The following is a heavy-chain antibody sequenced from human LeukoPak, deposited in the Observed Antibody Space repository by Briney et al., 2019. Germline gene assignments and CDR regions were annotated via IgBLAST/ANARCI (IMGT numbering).Heavy chain of an antibody. CDR1: GGSISSYY. D-gene: IGHD3-10*01. CDR3: ARINYYGSGSYSSLFDY. V-gene: IGHV4-4*07. J-gene: IGHJ4*02. CDR2: IYTSGST. Sequence: PSETLSLTCTVSGGSISSYYWSWIRQPAGKGLEWIGRIYTSGSTNYNPSLKSRVTMSVDTSKNQFSLKLSSVTAADTAVYYCARINYYGSGSYSSLFDYWGQGTLVTVSS.